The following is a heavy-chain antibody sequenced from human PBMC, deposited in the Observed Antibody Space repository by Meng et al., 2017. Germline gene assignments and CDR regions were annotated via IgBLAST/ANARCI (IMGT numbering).Heavy chain of an antibody. D-gene: IGHD5-18*01. CDR2: IIPIFGTA. CDR3: ARGTGTAMAKFFDY. Sequence: VERFQSGSDVQKPGSSVKVSCKSSGCTFSSYAISWVRQAPGQGLEWMGGIIPIFGTASYAQKFQGRVTITADKSTSTAYMELSSLRSEDTAVYYCARGTGTAMAKFFDYWGQGTLVTVSS. V-gene: IGHV1-69*06. CDR1: GCTFSSYA. J-gene: IGHJ4*02.